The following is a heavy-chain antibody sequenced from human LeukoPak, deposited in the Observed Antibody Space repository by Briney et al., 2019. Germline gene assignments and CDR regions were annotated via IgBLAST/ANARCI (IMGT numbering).Heavy chain of an antibody. CDR1: GYSISRGYY. V-gene: IGHV4-38-2*01. CDR2: IYHSGST. CDR3: ARQGPNSGYSSSWPQSDLDY. D-gene: IGHD6-13*01. J-gene: IGHJ4*02. Sequence: SETLSLTCAVSGYSISRGYYWGWIRQPPGKGLEWIGSIYHSGSTYYNPSLKSRVTISVDTSKNQFSLKLSSVTAADTAVYYCARQGPNSGYSSSWPQSDLDYWGQGTLVTVSS.